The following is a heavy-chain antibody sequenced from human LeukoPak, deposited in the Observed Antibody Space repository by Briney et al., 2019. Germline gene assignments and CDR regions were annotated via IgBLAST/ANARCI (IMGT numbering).Heavy chain of an antibody. CDR3: AREIRGGRIGKHAFDI. CDR2: ISSSSSYL. Sequence: GGSLRLSCAASGFTFSSYSMNWVRQAPGKGREGVSSISSSSSYLYYADSVKGRFTISRDNSKNTLYLQMNSLRAEDTAVYYCAREIRGGRIGKHAFDIWGQGTMVTVSS. D-gene: IGHD2-21*01. CDR1: GFTFSSYS. V-gene: IGHV3-21*01. J-gene: IGHJ3*02.